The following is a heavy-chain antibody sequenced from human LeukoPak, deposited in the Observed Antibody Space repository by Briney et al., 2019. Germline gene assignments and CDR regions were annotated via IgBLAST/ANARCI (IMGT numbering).Heavy chain of an antibody. CDR3: ARHWVGGYCSSTSCYTGLDY. Sequence: RGESLKISCKGSGYSFTSYWIGWVRQMPVKGLEWMGIIYPGDSDTRYSPSFQGQVTISADKSISTAYLQWSSLKASDTAMYYCARHWVGGYCSSTSCYTGLDYWGQGTLVTVSS. CDR1: GYSFTSYW. D-gene: IGHD2-2*02. CDR2: IYPGDSDT. V-gene: IGHV5-51*01. J-gene: IGHJ4*02.